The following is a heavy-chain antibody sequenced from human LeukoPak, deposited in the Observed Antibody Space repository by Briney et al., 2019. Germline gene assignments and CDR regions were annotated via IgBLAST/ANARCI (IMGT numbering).Heavy chain of an antibody. V-gene: IGHV3-23*01. J-gene: IGHJ4*02. CDR1: GFTFSSYA. CDR2: ISGNGGSA. CDR3: AKGRDNGSRRYYNPFDY. Sequence: GGSLRLSCAASGFTFSSYAMSWVRQAPGKGLEWVSDISGNGGSAYYADSVKGRFTISRDNSKNTLYLQMNSMRAEDTAVYTCAKGRDNGSRRYYNPFDYWGQGTLVTVSS. D-gene: IGHD3-10*01.